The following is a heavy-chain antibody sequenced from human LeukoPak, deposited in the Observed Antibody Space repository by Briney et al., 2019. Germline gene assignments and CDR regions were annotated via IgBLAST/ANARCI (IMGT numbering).Heavy chain of an antibody. CDR2: ISYDGSNK. V-gene: IGHV3-30-3*01. Sequence: GRSLRLSCAASGFTFSSYAMHWVCQAPGKGLEWVAVISYDGSNKYYADSVKGRFTISRDNSKNTLYLQMNSLRAEDTAVYYCASIRPYSSSWYRFDLFDYWGQGTLVTVSS. CDR3: ASIRPYSSSWYRFDLFDY. CDR1: GFTFSSYA. D-gene: IGHD6-13*01. J-gene: IGHJ4*02.